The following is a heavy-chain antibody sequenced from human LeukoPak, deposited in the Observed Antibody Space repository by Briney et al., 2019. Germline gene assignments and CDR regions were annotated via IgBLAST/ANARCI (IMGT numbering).Heavy chain of an antibody. V-gene: IGHV4-31*03. Sequence: SRTLSLTCTVPGGSISSGGYYWSWIRQHPGKGLEWIGYIYYSGSTYYNPSLKSRVTISVDTSKNQFSLKLSSVTAADTAVYHCARQDSSSWYFFDYWGQGTLVTVSS. CDR3: ARQDSSSWYFFDY. CDR2: IYYSGST. CDR1: GGSISSGGYY. D-gene: IGHD6-13*01. J-gene: IGHJ4*02.